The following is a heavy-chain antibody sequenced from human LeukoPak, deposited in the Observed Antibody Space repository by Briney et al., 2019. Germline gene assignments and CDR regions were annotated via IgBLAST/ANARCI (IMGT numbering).Heavy chain of an antibody. CDR2: IRYDGNNK. D-gene: IGHD1-26*01. Sequence: GGSLRLSCAASEFTFGDYAMHWVRQAPGKGLEWVAFIRYDGNNKYYADSAKGRFTISRDNSKNTLYLQVNSLRAEDTAVYYCAKAADGGAQHFDYWGQGTLVTVSS. CDR1: EFTFGDYA. CDR3: AKAADGGAQHFDY. J-gene: IGHJ4*02. V-gene: IGHV3-30*02.